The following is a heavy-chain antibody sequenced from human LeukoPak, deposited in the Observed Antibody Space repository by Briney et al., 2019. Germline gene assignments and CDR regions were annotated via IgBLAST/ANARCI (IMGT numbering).Heavy chain of an antibody. CDR1: GGSISSSNW. Sequence: SGTLSLTCAVSGGSISSSNWWSWVRQPPGEGLEWIGEIYHSGSTNYNPSLKSRVTISVDKSKNQFSLKLSSVTAADTAVYYCAREPGIVGARGAFDIWGQGTMVTVSS. V-gene: IGHV4-4*02. CDR2: IYHSGST. D-gene: IGHD1-26*01. J-gene: IGHJ3*02. CDR3: AREPGIVGARGAFDI.